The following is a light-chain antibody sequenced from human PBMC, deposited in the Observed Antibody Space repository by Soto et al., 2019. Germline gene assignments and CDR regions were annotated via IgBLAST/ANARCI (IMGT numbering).Light chain of an antibody. CDR2: AAS. V-gene: IGKV1-39*01. CDR3: QQSYSTPIS. CDR1: QGISSY. Sequence: DIQMTQSPSSLSASVGDRVTITCRASQGISSYLSWYQQKPGQAPKFLIYAASSLQRGGQSRFSGSGSGTDFTLTISSLQPEDVATYYCQQSYSTPISFGQGIRLEIK. J-gene: IGKJ5*01.